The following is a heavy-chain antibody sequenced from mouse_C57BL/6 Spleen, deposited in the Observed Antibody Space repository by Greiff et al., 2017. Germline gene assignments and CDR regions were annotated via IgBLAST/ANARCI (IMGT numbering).Heavy chain of an antibody. CDR1: GYAFSSSW. CDR2: IYPGDGDT. J-gene: IGHJ3*01. V-gene: IGHV1-82*01. Sequence: VKLMESGPELVKPGASVQISCKASGYAFSSSWMNWVKQRPGKGLAWIGRIYPGDGDTNYNGKFKGKATLTADKSSSTAYMQLRSLTSEDSAVYFCARSILYSNPFAYWGQGTLVTVSA. D-gene: IGHD2-5*01. CDR3: ARSILYSNPFAY.